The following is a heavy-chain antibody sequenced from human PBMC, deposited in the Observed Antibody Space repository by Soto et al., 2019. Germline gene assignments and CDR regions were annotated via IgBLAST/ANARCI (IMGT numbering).Heavy chain of an antibody. J-gene: IGHJ6*03. CDR2: TNSDGSTT. Sequence: EVQLVESGGGLVQPGGSLRLSCAASGFTFSSYWMHWVRQAPGQGLVWVSRTNSDGSTTSYADPVKGRFTISRDNAKNTLDLQMNSLRAEDTAVYYCASRPSTIPYYYYMDVWGKGTTVTVSS. CDR3: ASRPSTIPYYYYMDV. CDR1: GFTFSSYW. D-gene: IGHD2-21*01. V-gene: IGHV3-74*01.